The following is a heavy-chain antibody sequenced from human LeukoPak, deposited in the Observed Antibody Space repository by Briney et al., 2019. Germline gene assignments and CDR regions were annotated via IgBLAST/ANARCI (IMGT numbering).Heavy chain of an antibody. Sequence: SETLSLTCTVSGGSISSYYWSWIRQPAGKGLEWIGRVFTSGSTNYNPSLKSRVTMSVDTSKNQFSLKLSSVTAADTAVYYCARDRQTFYDYVGGNYRFYFDYWGQGTLVTVSS. V-gene: IGHV4-4*07. CDR1: GGSISSYY. CDR3: ARDRQTFYDYVGGNYRFYFDY. CDR2: VFTSGST. D-gene: IGHD3-16*02. J-gene: IGHJ4*02.